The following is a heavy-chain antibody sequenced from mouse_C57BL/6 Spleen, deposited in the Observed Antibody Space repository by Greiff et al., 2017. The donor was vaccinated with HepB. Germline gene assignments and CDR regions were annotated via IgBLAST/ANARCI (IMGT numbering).Heavy chain of an antibody. D-gene: IGHD1-1*01. CDR1: GYTFTSYD. V-gene: IGHV1-85*01. Sequence: LEESGPELVKPGASVKLSCKASGYTFTSYDINWVKQRPGQGLEWIGWIYPRDGSTKYNEKFKGKATLTVDTSSSTAYMELHSLTSEDSAVYFCARRHYGSSWYFDVWGTGTTVTVSS. CDR2: IYPRDGST. CDR3: ARRHYGSSWYFDV. J-gene: IGHJ1*03.